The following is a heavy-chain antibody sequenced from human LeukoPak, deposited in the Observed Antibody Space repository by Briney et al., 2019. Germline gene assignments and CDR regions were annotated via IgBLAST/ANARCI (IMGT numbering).Heavy chain of an antibody. Sequence: ASVKVSCKASGYTFTSYGISWVRWAPGQGLEWRGWISAYNGNTNYAQKLQGRVTMTTGTSTSTAYMGLRSLRSDDTAVYYCARARIAAAHDYWGQGTLVTVSS. CDR3: ARARIAAAHDY. J-gene: IGHJ4*02. D-gene: IGHD6-13*01. CDR1: GYTFTSYG. CDR2: ISAYNGNT. V-gene: IGHV1-18*01.